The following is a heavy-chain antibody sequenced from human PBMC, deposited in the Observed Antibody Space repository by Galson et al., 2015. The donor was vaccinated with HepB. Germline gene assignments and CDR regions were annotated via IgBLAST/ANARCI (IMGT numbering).Heavy chain of an antibody. Sequence: SLRLSCAASGFTFSTYPMHWVRQAPGEGLEWVAGISYDGSNEYCADSVKGRFTVSRDNSKNTLYLQMNSLRPEDTAVYYCARDWAYCSSSSCRGHYYYYGMDVWGQGTTVTVSS. CDR2: ISYDGSNE. CDR3: ARDWAYCSSSSCRGHYYYYGMDV. V-gene: IGHV3-30-3*01. D-gene: IGHD2-2*01. CDR1: GFTFSTYP. J-gene: IGHJ6*02.